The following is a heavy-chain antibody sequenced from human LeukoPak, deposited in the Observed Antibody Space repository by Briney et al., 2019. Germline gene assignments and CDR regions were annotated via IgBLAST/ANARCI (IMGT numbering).Heavy chain of an antibody. CDR2: IHNIGGGT. Sequence: GGSLRLSCAASGIAISNYAFNWVRQAPGKGMEWVSSIHNIGGGTAYADPLKGRFISSRDNSRNALYLQVNSRRDEDTAIYYCANCLGYSFGYWGQGTLVTVSS. V-gene: IGHV3-23*05. CDR3: ANCLGYSFGY. J-gene: IGHJ4*01. CDR1: GIAISNYA.